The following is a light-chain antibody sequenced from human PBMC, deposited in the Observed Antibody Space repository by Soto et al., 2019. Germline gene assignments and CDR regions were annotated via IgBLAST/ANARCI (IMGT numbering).Light chain of an antibody. V-gene: IGKV3-15*01. CDR2: GAS. Sequence: EIVMTQSPATLYVSPGERATLSCRASQSVSSNLAWYQQKPGQAPRLLIYGASTRATGIPARFSGSGSGTEFTLNISSLQSEDFAVYYCQQYNNWPYTFGQGTKLEIK. CDR3: QQYNNWPYT. J-gene: IGKJ2*01. CDR1: QSVSSN.